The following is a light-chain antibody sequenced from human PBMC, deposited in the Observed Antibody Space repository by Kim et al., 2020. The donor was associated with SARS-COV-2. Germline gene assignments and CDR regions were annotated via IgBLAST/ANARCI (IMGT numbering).Light chain of an antibody. J-gene: IGLJ2*01. Sequence: ALGQTVRITCQGDSLRSYYASWYQQRPGQAPILVIYGKINRPSGIPDRFSGSSSGNTASLTITGAQADDEADYYCNSRDSSCNHVVFGGGTKLTVL. V-gene: IGLV3-19*01. CDR2: GKI. CDR3: NSRDSSCNHVV. CDR1: SLRSYY.